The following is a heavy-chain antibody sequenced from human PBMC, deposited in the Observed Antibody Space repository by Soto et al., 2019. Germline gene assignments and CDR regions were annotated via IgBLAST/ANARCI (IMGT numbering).Heavy chain of an antibody. CDR1: GFTVSSNY. CDR3: ASVRNGDCYSDL. D-gene: IGHD3-10*01. CDR2: IYSGGST. J-gene: IGHJ2*01. Sequence: EVQLVETGGGLIQPGGSLRLSCAASGFTVSSNYMSWVRQAPGKGLEWVSVIYSGGSTYYADSVKGRFTISRDNSKNTLYLKMNSVGAEDTAVYYGASVRNGDCYSDLGGRGPRVPFSP. V-gene: IGHV3-53*02.